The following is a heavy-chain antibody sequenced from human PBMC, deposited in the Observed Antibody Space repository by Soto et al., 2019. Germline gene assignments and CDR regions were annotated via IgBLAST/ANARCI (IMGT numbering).Heavy chain of an antibody. CDR1: GYTFTSYD. CDR3: ARPNGRYSSGWYLERWYFGL. CDR2: MNPNSGNT. D-gene: IGHD6-19*01. Sequence: QVQLVQSGAEVKKPGASVKVSCKASGYTFTSYDINWVRQATGQGLEWMGWMNPNSGNTGYAQKFQGRGTKTRSTALRADNMEVSRLRYEHTAVYYCARPNGRYSSGWYLERWYFGLWGRGTLVPVSS. V-gene: IGHV1-8*01. J-gene: IGHJ2*01.